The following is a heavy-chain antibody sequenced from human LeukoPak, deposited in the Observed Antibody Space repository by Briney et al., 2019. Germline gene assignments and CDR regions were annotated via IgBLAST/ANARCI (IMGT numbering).Heavy chain of an antibody. J-gene: IGHJ4*02. Sequence: PGGSLRLSCAASGLTFSTHWMYWVRQTPGKGLVWVYGINDDGSLTNYADSVKGRFTMSRDNAKNTLFLQMNSLRAEDTAIYYCVSYNWNQPDYWGQGSLVTVSS. CDR1: GLTFSTHW. D-gene: IGHD1-20*01. CDR3: VSYNWNQPDY. CDR2: INDDGSLT. V-gene: IGHV3-74*01.